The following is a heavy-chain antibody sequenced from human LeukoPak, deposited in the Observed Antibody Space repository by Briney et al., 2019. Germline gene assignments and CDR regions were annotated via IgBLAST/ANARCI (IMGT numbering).Heavy chain of an antibody. CDR3: ARHLSGITGYTYGRGIDY. V-gene: IGHV3-7*01. J-gene: IGHJ4*02. Sequence: PGGSLRLSCAASGFTFSSYWMSWVRQAPGKGLEWVANINKDRSEKYYVDSVKGRFTISRDNAKKSLYLQMNSLRAEDTAVYYCARHLSGITGYTYGRGIDYWGQGTLVSVSS. CDR2: INKDRSEK. CDR1: GFTFSSYW. D-gene: IGHD5-18*01.